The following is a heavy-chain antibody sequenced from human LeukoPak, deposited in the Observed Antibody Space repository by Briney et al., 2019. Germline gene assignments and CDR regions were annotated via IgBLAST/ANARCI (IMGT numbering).Heavy chain of an antibody. CDR2: IRKDAGKT. CDR3: ARVRLGEISGWYIFDD. J-gene: IGHJ4*02. Sequence: GGSLRLSCTASGFTFSSYGFHWVRQAPGKGLEWMAFIRKDAGKTYYVDSVKGRFSISRDISKNTLYLQMNSLRTEDTAVYYCARVRLGEISGWYIFDDWGQGTLVTVSS. CDR1: GFTFSSYG. V-gene: IGHV3-30*02. D-gene: IGHD6-19*01.